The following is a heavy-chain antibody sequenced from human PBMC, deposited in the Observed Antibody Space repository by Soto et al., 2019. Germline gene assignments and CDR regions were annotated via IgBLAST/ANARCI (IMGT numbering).Heavy chain of an antibody. CDR1: GFTFNNYW. D-gene: IGHD2-2*01. Sequence: EVQLVESGGGLDQPGGSQRLSCAASGFTFNNYWMSWVRQAPGKGLEWVANIKQDGSEKYYVDSVKGRFTISRDNAKNSLYLQMNSLRAEDTAVYYCAKNNRYCSSTNCFVFDYWGQGTLVTVSS. CDR2: IKQDGSEK. CDR3: AKNNRYCSSTNCFVFDY. J-gene: IGHJ4*01. V-gene: IGHV3-7*01.